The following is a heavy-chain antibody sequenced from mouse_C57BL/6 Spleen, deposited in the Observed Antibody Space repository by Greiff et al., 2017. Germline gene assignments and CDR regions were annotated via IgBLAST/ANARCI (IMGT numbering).Heavy chain of an antibody. Sequence: VKLQQSGPELVKPGASVKISCKASGYAFSSSWMNWVKQRPGKGLEWIGRIYPGDGDTNYNGKFKGKATLTADKSSSTAYMQLSSLTSEDSAVYFCAREGAYYSNFYYFDYWGQGTTLTVSS. D-gene: IGHD2-5*01. CDR1: GYAFSSSW. CDR3: AREGAYYSNFYYFDY. J-gene: IGHJ2*01. V-gene: IGHV1-82*01. CDR2: IYPGDGDT.